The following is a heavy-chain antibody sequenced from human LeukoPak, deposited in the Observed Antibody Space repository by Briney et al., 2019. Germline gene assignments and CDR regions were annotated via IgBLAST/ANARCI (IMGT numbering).Heavy chain of an antibody. V-gene: IGHV3-66*01. CDR3: ARGGYSSGWPVLDY. Sequence: GGSLRLSCAASGFTVSTNYMTWVRQAPGKGLEWLSIIYSSGSTYYADSVKGRFTISRDDAKNTLYLQMNSLRVEDTAVYYCARGGYSSGWPVLDYWGQGILVTVSS. CDR1: GFTVSTNY. CDR2: IYSSGST. J-gene: IGHJ4*02. D-gene: IGHD6-19*01.